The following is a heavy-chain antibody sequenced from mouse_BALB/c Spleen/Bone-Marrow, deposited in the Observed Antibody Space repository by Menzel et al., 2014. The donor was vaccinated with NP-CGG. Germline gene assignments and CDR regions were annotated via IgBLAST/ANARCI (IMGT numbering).Heavy chain of an antibody. CDR3: ASTGYFFDY. CDR2: ISSGGNYT. D-gene: IGHD4-1*01. J-gene: IGHJ2*01. CDR1: GFTSSSYA. V-gene: IGHV5-9-1*01. Sequence: EVKLVESGGGSVKPGGSLKLSCAASGFTSSSYAMSWVRQTPEKRLEWVATISSGGNYTYYPDSVKGRFTISRDNAKNTLYLQMSSLRSEDTAMYYCASTGYFFDYWGQGTTLTVSS.